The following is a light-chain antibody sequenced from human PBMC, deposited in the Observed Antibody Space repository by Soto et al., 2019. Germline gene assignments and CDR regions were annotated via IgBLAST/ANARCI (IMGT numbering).Light chain of an antibody. Sequence: QSALTQPPSVSGSPGQSVTISCTGTSSDVGSYNRVSWYQQPPGTAPKLMIYEVSNRPSGVPDRFSGSKSGNPASLTISGLQAEDEADYYCSSYTGSSTLVFGGGTKLTVL. CDR3: SSYTGSSTLV. CDR1: SSDVGSYNR. J-gene: IGLJ2*01. CDR2: EVS. V-gene: IGLV2-18*02.